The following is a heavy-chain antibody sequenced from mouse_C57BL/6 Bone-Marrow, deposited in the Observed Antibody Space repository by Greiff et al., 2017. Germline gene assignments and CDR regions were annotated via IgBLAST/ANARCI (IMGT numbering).Heavy chain of an antibody. CDR2: INPSNGGT. CDR1: GYTFTSYW. CDR3: ERGPRIYYDYRAWFAY. Sequence: QVQLQQPGTELVKPGASVKLSCKASGYTFTSYWMHWVKQRPGQGLEWIGNINPSNGGTNYNEKFKSKATLTVDKSSSTACMQLSSLTSEDSAVYYCERGPRIYYDYRAWFAYWGQGTLVTVSA. D-gene: IGHD2-4*01. V-gene: IGHV1-53*01. J-gene: IGHJ3*01.